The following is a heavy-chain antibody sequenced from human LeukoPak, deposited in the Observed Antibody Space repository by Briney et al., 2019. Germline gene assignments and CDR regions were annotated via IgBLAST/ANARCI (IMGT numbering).Heavy chain of an antibody. CDR3: AKGNWNVGTLDY. J-gene: IGHJ4*02. V-gene: IGHV3-23*01. D-gene: IGHD1-20*01. Sequence: GGSLRLSWAASGFTFSSYAMSWVRQAPGKGLEWVSAISGSGGSTYYADSVKGRFTISRDNSKNTLYLQMNSLRAEDTAVYYCAKGNWNVGTLDYWGQGTLVTVSS. CDR2: ISGSGGST. CDR1: GFTFSSYA.